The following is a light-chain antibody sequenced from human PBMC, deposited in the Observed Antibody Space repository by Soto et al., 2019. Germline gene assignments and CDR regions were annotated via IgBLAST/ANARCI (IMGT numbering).Light chain of an antibody. J-gene: IGKJ1*01. CDR3: QQYGISPT. CDR1: QSVSSNY. V-gene: IGKV3-20*01. Sequence: DIVLTQSPGTLSLSPGERATLSCRSSQSVSSNYLAWYQQKPDQAPRLVIYDVSGRATGIPDRFSGSGSGTDVTLTISRLEPEDSAVYYCQQYGISPTFGQGTKVDIK. CDR2: DVS.